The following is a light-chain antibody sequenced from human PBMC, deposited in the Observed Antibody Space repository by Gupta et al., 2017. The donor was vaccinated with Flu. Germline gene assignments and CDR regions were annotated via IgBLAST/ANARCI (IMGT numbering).Light chain of an antibody. CDR3: SSFTSSSTLL. CDR1: SSDVGGDKY. CDR2: EVS. Sequence: SITISGTGTSSDVGGDKYVSWYQQHPGKVPKLMIYEVSTRPSGVSNRFSGSKSGNTASLTISGLQAEDEGDYYCSSFTSSSTLLFGGGTKLTVL. J-gene: IGLJ3*02. V-gene: IGLV2-14*01.